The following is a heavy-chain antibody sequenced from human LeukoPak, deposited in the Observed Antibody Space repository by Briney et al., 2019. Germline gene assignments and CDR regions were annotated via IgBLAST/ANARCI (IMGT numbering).Heavy chain of an antibody. D-gene: IGHD1-26*01. Sequence: SVKVSCKASGGTFSSYAISWVRQAPGQGLEWMGGIIPIFGTANYAQKFQGKVTITTDESTSTAYMELSSLRSEDNAVYYCARAGAVKGELYFDYWGQGTLVTVSS. CDR3: ARAGAVKGELYFDY. V-gene: IGHV1-69*05. CDR2: IIPIFGTA. CDR1: GGTFSSYA. J-gene: IGHJ4*02.